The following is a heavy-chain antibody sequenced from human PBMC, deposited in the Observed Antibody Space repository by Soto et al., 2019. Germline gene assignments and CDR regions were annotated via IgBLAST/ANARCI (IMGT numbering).Heavy chain of an antibody. Sequence: SETLSLTCIVSGESISSSSYYWCWIRQPPGKGLEWIGSIYYSGRTYYNPSFKSRVTISIDKSKNQFSLKLSSVTAKDKAVYYCARQRTTVVTQAYFDHWGQGALV. CDR3: ARQRTTVVTQAYFDH. D-gene: IGHD2-21*02. CDR1: GESISSSSYY. V-gene: IGHV4-39*01. CDR2: IYYSGRT. J-gene: IGHJ4*02.